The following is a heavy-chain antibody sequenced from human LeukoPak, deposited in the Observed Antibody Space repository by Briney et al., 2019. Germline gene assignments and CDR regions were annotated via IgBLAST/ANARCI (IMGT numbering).Heavy chain of an antibody. Sequence: GGSLRLSCVASGFTFSRTWMSWVRQAPGKGLEWVSVIYSGGSTYYADSVKGRFTISRDNSKNTLYLQMNSLRAEDTAVYYCARDGDCSGGSCYSDYWGQGTLVTVSS. CDR3: ARDGDCSGGSCYSDY. CDR1: GFTFSRTW. V-gene: IGHV3-66*01. D-gene: IGHD2-15*01. CDR2: IYSGGST. J-gene: IGHJ4*02.